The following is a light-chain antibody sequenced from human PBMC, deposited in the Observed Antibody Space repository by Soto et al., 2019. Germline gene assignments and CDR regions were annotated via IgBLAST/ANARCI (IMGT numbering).Light chain of an antibody. Sequence: QSALTQPPSASGPPGQSVTISCTGTSSDVGGYNYVSWYQQHPGKAPKLMIYEVSKRPSGVPDRFPCSKSGNTASLTVSGLQAEDEADYYCSSYAGSNNLVFGGGTKLTVL. J-gene: IGLJ2*01. CDR3: SSYAGSNNLV. CDR2: EVS. V-gene: IGLV2-8*01. CDR1: SSDVGGYNY.